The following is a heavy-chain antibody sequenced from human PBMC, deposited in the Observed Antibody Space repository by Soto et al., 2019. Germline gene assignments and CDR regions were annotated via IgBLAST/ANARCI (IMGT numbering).Heavy chain of an antibody. Sequence: SGPTLVNPTETLTLTCTVSGFSLSNARMGVSWIRQPPGKALEWLAHIFSNDEKSYSTSLKSRLTISKDTSKSQVVLTMTNMDPVDTATYYCARIPRVGAARLRFYYYYGMDVWGQGTMVTVSS. CDR3: ARIPRVGAARLRFYYYYGMDV. V-gene: IGHV2-26*01. J-gene: IGHJ6*02. CDR1: GFSLSNARMG. D-gene: IGHD6-6*01. CDR2: IFSNDEK.